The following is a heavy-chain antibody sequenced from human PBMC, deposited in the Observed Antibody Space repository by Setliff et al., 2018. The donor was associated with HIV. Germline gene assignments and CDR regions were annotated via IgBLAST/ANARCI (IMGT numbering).Heavy chain of an antibody. V-gene: IGHV4-59*08. D-gene: IGHD3-3*01. Sequence: SETLSLTCTVSRGSISSFHWSWIRRPPGMGLEWIGYISNVGHTNCIPSLKSRVTISMDTSKDQFSLKLSSVTAADTAVYYCARQRGGRVTIFGVSGGWFDPWGQGTLVTVSS. CDR3: ARQRGGRVTIFGVSGGWFDP. CDR2: ISNVGHT. CDR1: RGSISSFH. J-gene: IGHJ5*02.